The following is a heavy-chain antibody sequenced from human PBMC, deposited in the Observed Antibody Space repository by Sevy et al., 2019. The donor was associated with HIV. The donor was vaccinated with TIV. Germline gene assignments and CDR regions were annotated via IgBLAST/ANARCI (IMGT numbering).Heavy chain of an antibody. D-gene: IGHD2-2*01. CDR3: VREAFCSSATCYRPY. CDR1: GFTVSSNY. J-gene: IGHJ4*02. Sequence: GGSLRLSCAASGFTVSSNYMSWVRQAPGKGLEWVSIFYINGNTYYSDSVKGRFIISRDTSQNTVFFHMNSLRAEDTAVYYCVREAFCSSATCYRPYWGQGTLVTVSS. V-gene: IGHV3-66*01. CDR2: FYINGNT.